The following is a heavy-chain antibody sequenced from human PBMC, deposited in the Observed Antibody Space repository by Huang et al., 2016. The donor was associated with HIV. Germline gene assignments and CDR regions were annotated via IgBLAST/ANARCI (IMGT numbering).Heavy chain of an antibody. J-gene: IGHJ3*02. CDR3: ARHMDCSSSSCLAGGHERGPFDM. CDR1: GGSISSSSYY. V-gene: IGHV4-39*01. CDR2: SYYRGGT. Sequence: QLQLQESGPGLVKPSETLSLTCSVSGGSISSSSYYWGWISQPPGKGLEWIGSSYYRGGTFYNPSLKSRGTISVDTSKNQCSLRLSSVTAADTSVYYCARHMDCSSSSCLAGGHERGPFDMWGQGTMVTVSS. D-gene: IGHD2-2*01.